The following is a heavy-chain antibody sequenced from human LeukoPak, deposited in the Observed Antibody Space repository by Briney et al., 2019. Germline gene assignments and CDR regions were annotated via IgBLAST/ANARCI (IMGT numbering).Heavy chain of an antibody. CDR1: GGSISSYY. V-gene: IGHV4-59*01. Sequence: PSETLSLTCTVSGGSISSYYWSWIRQPPGKGLEWIGYIYYSGSTNYSPSLKSRVTISVDTSKNQFSLKLSSVTAADTAVYYCARGVVTLDYWGQGTLVTVSS. CDR3: ARGVVTLDY. CDR2: IYYSGST. D-gene: IGHD4-23*01. J-gene: IGHJ4*02.